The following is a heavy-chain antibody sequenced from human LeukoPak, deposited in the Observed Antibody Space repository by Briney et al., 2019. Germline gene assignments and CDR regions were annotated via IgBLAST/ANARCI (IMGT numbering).Heavy chain of an antibody. Sequence: GGSLRLSCAASGFTFSSYSMNWVRQAPGKGLEWVANIKQDGSEKYYVDSVKGRFTISRDNAKNSLYLQMNSLRAEDTAVYYCARLCSSTSCYSYYFVYWGQGTLVTVSS. CDR1: GFTFSSYS. V-gene: IGHV3-7*01. J-gene: IGHJ4*02. CDR3: ARLCSSTSCYSYYFVY. CDR2: IKQDGSEK. D-gene: IGHD2-2*01.